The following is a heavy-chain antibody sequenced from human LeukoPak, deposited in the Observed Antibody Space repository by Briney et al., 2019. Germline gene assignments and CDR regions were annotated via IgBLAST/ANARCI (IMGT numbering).Heavy chain of an antibody. J-gene: IGHJ4*02. D-gene: IGHD1-26*01. V-gene: IGHV4-4*07. CDR2: VYSSGTT. CDR1: GGAINKYY. CDR3: ARYSGSESGFDY. Sequence: SETLSLTCTVSGGAINKYYWSWIRQSAGKGLEWIGRVYSSGTTNYNPSLKSRVTISIDKSKKQFSLNLKSVTAADTSVYYCARYSGSESGFDYWGQGTLVSVYS.